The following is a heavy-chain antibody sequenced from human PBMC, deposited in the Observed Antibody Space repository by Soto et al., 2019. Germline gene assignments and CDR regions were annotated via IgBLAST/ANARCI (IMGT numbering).Heavy chain of an antibody. Sequence: QVQLVQSGAEVKKPGSSVKVSCKSSGGTFSSYSINWVRQAPGQGLEWMGEIIPIFGTANYAQKFQGRVTITADEYTSTAYMELSSMRSEDTAAYYCARDGGRHSGGIDYWGQGTLVTVSS. J-gene: IGHJ4*02. CDR3: ARDGGRHSGGIDY. V-gene: IGHV1-69*01. CDR1: GGTFSSYS. D-gene: IGHD1-26*01. CDR2: IIPIFGTA.